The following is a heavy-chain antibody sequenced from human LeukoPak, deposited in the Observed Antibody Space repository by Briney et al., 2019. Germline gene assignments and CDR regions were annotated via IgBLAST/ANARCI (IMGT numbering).Heavy chain of an antibody. V-gene: IGHV3-7*01. J-gene: IGHJ4*02. CDR1: GFRFSGYW. CDR2: IKQDGSEK. CDR3: ATDGGPFDH. Sequence: GGSLRLSCVGSGFRFSGYWMSWVRQAPGKGPEWVANIKQDGSEKYYVDSVKGRFTISRDNAKNSQYLQMNSLRVEDTAIYYCATDGGPFDHWGQGTLVTVSS. D-gene: IGHD3-3*01.